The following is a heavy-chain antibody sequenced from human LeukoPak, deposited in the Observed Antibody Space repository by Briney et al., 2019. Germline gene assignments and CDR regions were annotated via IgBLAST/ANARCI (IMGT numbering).Heavy chain of an antibody. Sequence: ASVTASCTASGYTFTSYGISWVRQAPGQGLEWMGWISAYNGNTNYAQKLQGRVTMTTDTSTSTAYMELRSLRSDDTAVYYCARLRFDYYDSSGPSNWFDPWGQGTLVTVSS. D-gene: IGHD3-22*01. CDR1: GYTFTSYG. J-gene: IGHJ5*02. V-gene: IGHV1-18*01. CDR3: ARLRFDYYDSSGPSNWFDP. CDR2: ISAYNGNT.